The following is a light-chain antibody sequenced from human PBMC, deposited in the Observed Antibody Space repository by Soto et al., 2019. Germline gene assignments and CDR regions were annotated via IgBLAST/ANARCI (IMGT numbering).Light chain of an antibody. CDR1: QSVNGNY. CDR2: GAS. V-gene: IGKV3-20*01. J-gene: IGKJ2*01. Sequence: EIVLTQSPGTLSLSPGERATLSCRASQSVNGNYVTWYQQKPGQAPRLLIYGASTRATGTPDRFSGSGSGTDFTLTISRLEPEDFAVYYCQQYGSSFRYTFGQGTKLEIK. CDR3: QQYGSSFRYT.